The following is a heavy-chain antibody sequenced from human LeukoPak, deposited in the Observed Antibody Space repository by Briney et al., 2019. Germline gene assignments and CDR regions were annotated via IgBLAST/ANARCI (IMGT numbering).Heavy chain of an antibody. D-gene: IGHD3-10*01. CDR2: IYSSGDT. J-gene: IGHJ4*02. CDR3: ARDVGSGGGTFPTYHFDF. Sequence: SETLSLTCTVSGGFISSYYWDWLRQPAGEGLEWIGRIYSSGDTNYNPSLKSRVTISGGTSKNQCALRLSSLTAADTAVDYCARDVGSGGGTFPTYHFDFWGQGTLVTVSS. CDR1: GGFISSYY. V-gene: IGHV4-4*07.